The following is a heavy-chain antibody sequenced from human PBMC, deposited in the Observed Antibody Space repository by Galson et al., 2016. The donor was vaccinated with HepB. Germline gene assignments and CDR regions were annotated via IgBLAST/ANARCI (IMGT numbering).Heavy chain of an antibody. CDR1: GFTFSNYA. CDR2: ISDSGAGT. J-gene: IGHJ1*01. Sequence: SLRLSCAASGFTFSNYALSWVRQAPGRGLEWVSAISDSGAGTYYADSVKGRFTISRDNSKNTLYLQMNSLRAEDTAVYYCARDRNSGSFYAYFQHWGQGTLVTVSS. V-gene: IGHV3-23*01. D-gene: IGHD1-26*01. CDR3: ARDRNSGSFYAYFQH.